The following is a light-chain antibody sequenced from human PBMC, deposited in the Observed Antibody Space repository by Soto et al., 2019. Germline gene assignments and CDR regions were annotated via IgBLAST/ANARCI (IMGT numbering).Light chain of an antibody. CDR3: QQYGSSPPIT. J-gene: IGKJ5*01. V-gene: IGKV3-20*01. Sequence: DIVFTQSPGTRSFTPGERATLSCRASQSVSSSYLAWYQQKPGQAPRLLIYGASSRATGIPDRFSGSGSGTDFTLTISRLEPEDFAVYYCQQYGSSPPITFGQGTRLEIK. CDR1: QSVSSSY. CDR2: GAS.